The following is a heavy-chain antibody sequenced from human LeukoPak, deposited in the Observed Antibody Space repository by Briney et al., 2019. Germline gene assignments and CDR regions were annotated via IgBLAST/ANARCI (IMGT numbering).Heavy chain of an antibody. Sequence: GGSLRLSCAASGFTFSSYAMSWVRQAPGKGLEWVSAISGSGGSTYYADSVKGRFTISRDNSKNTLYLQMNSLRAEDTAVYYCAKGPGASDTAMVDYWGQGTLVTVSS. D-gene: IGHD5-18*01. CDR1: GFTFSSYA. CDR3: AKGPGASDTAMVDY. J-gene: IGHJ4*02. CDR2: ISGSGGST. V-gene: IGHV3-23*01.